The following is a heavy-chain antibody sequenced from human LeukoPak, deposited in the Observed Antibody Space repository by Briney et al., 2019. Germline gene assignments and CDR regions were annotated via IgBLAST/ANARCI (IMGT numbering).Heavy chain of an antibody. CDR2: INPNSGGT. CDR1: GYTFTVYF. V-gene: IGHV1-2*02. CDR3: ARWAVAGSVYWFDP. D-gene: IGHD6-19*01. J-gene: IGHJ5*02. Sequence: ASVKVSCKASGYTFTVYFMHWVRQAPGQGLEWMGWINPNSGGTNYAQKFQGRVTMTRDTSISTAYMELTRLRSDDTAVYYCARWAVAGSVYWFDPWGQGTLVTVSS.